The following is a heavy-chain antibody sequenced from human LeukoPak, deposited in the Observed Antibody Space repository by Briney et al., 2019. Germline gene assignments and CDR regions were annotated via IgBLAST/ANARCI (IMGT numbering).Heavy chain of an antibody. Sequence: GGSLRLSCVASGFTFSSYAMSWVRQAPGKGLEWVATISGGGVTTYYADSVKGRFTISSDNSKNTLYLQMNSLRAEDTAVYYCAKDYRYYFDSWGQGTLVNLSS. D-gene: IGHD1-26*01. V-gene: IGHV3-23*01. CDR3: AKDYRYYFDS. J-gene: IGHJ4*02. CDR2: ISGGGVTT. CDR1: GFTFSSYA.